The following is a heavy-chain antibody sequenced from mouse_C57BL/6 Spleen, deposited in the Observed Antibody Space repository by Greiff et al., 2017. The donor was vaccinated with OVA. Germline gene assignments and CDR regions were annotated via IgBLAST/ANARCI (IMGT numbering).Heavy chain of an antibody. CDR1: GYTFTSYW. CDR2: IDPSDSYT. V-gene: IGHV1-59*01. CDR3: ARGDWYYYAMDY. J-gene: IGHJ4*01. D-gene: IGHD3-3*01. Sequence: QVQLQQPGAELVRPGTSVKLSCKASGYTFTSYWMHWVKQRPGQGLEWIGVIDPSDSYTNYNQKFKGKATLTVDTSSSTAYMQLSSLTSEDSAVYYCARGDWYYYAMDYWGQGTSVTVSS.